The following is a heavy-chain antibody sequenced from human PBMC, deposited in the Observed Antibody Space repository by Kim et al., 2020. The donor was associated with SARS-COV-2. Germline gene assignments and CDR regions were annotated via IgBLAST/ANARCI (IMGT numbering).Heavy chain of an antibody. CDR1: GFSLSTSGVG. Sequence: SGPTLVNPTQTLTLTCTFSGFSLSTSGVGVGWIRQPPGKALEWLALIYWDDDKRYSTSLKSRLTITKDTSKNQVVLTMTNMDPVDTPTYYCAHNPLYSSYIDSWGQGTLVTVSS. J-gene: IGHJ4*02. CDR2: IYWDDDK. V-gene: IGHV2-5*02. D-gene: IGHD6-6*01. CDR3: AHNPLYSSYIDS.